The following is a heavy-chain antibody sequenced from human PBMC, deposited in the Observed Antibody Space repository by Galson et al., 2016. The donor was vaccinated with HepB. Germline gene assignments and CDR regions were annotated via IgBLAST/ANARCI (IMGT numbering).Heavy chain of an antibody. CDR2: ISGHNGNT. Sequence: SVKVSCKASGYSFSTYGVRWVRQAPGQGLEWMGWISGHNGNTTYAEYFLGRVTMTTDKPASTAYLEMRSLRSDDTAVYYGAREDTYYDVASPGYSAWDLWGKGTTVTVSS. D-gene: IGHD3-16*01. CDR1: GYSFSTYG. J-gene: IGHJ6*04. CDR3: AREDTYYDVASPGYSAWDL. V-gene: IGHV1-18*01.